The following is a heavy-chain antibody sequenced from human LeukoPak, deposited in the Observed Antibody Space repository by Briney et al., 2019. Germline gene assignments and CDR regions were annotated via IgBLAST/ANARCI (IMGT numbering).Heavy chain of an antibody. CDR1: GGSISSYY. J-gene: IGHJ5*02. Sequence: NPSETLSLTCTVSGGSISSYYWSWIRQPPGKGLEWIGYIYYSGSTNYNPSLKSRVTISVDTSKNQFSLKLSSVTAADTAVYYCARETPVVPAAIVGWFDPWGQGTLVTVSS. CDR3: ARETPVVPAAIVGWFDP. CDR2: IYYSGST. D-gene: IGHD2-2*02. V-gene: IGHV4-59*12.